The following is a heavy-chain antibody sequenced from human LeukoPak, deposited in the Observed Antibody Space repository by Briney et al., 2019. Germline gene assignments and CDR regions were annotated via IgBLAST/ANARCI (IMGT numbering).Heavy chain of an antibody. J-gene: IGHJ4*02. CDR3: ARGLVYSSSWYYDY. CDR1: GGSFSGYY. V-gene: IGHV4-59*01. D-gene: IGHD6-13*01. Sequence: TSETLSLTCAVYGGSFSGYYWSWIRQPPGKGLEWIGYIYYSGSTNYNPSLKSRVTISVDTSKNQFSLKLSSVTAADTAVYYCARGLVYSSSWYYDYWGQGTLVTVSS. CDR2: IYYSGST.